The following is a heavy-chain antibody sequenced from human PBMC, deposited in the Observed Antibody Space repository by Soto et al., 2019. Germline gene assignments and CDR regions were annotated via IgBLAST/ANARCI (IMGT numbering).Heavy chain of an antibody. J-gene: IGHJ4*02. D-gene: IGHD3-10*01. CDR1: GFTFSNYW. CDR3: VRDSYGDY. CDR2: IDHDGPT. Sequence: EVQLLESGGGLVQPGGSLRLSCAGSGFTFSNYWMHWVRQAPGKGLEWVSRIDHDGPTDYADSVRGRFTISRDNAENTLYLQMNSLRPEDTAVYYCVRDSYGDYWGQGTLVTVSS. V-gene: IGHV3-74*01.